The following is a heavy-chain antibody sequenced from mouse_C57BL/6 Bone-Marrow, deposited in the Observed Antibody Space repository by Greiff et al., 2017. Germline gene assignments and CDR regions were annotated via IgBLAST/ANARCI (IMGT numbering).Heavy chain of an antibody. CDR3: AGYDGAFDY. CDR1: GFNIKDYY. Sequence: VQLQQSGAELVKPGASVKLSCTASGFNIKDYYMHWVKQRTEQGLEWIGRIDPEDGETKYAPKVQGRATITGDKSYNKAYLQLSSLTSEDSAVYYCAGYDGAFDYWGQGTTLTVSS. CDR2: IDPEDGET. V-gene: IGHV14-2*01. D-gene: IGHD2-2*01. J-gene: IGHJ2*01.